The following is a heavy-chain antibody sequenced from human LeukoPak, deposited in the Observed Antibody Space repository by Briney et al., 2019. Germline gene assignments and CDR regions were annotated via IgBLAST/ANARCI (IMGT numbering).Heavy chain of an antibody. CDR2: TIPIFGTA. V-gene: IGHV1-69*13. CDR1: GGTFSSYA. CDR3: ARNYGRGGSGWLPRFNN. J-gene: IGHJ4*02. Sequence: SVKVSCKASGGTFSSYAISWVRQAPGQGLEWMGGTIPIFGTANYAQKFQGRVTITADESTSTAYMELSSLRSEDTAVYYCARNYGRGGSGWLPRFNNWGREPRVTVSS. D-gene: IGHD6-19*01.